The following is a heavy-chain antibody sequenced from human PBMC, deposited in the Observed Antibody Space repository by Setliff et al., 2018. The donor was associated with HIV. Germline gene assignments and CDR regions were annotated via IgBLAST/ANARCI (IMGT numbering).Heavy chain of an antibody. CDR2: IFASGST. CDR3: ARGNNDLESFDY. D-gene: IGHD3-3*01. J-gene: IGHJ4*02. V-gene: IGHV4-4*07. CDR1: GGSFSSYH. Sequence: SETLSLTCTVSGGSFSSYHWSWIRHPAGKGLEWIGHIFASGSTKYNPSLKSRITMSVDTSKNQFPLKLTSVTAADTAVYYCARGNNDLESFDYWGQGALVTVSS.